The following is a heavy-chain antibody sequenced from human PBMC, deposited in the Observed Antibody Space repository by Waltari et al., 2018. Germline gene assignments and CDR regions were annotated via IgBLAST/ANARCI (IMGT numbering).Heavy chain of an antibody. CDR1: GLPVSSNY. V-gene: IGHV3-66*01. J-gene: IGHJ4*02. D-gene: IGHD2-15*01. Sequence: EVQLVESGGGLVRPGGSLSLSCAASGLPVSSNYMSGVRQAPGKGLEWVSVIYSGGSTYYADSVKGRFTISRDNSKNTLYLQMNSLRAEDTAVYYCVRDGLIHAADYWGQGTLVSVSS. CDR3: VRDGLIHAADY. CDR2: IYSGGST.